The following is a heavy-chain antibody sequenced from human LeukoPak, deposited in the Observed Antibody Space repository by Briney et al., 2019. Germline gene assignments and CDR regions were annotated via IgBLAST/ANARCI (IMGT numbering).Heavy chain of an antibody. CDR2: ISGSGGST. CDR3: ARSPYDWNYGDY. Sequence: PGGSLRLSYAASGFTFSSYAMSWVRQAPGKGLEWVSAISGSGGSTYYADSVKGRFTVSRDNSKNTLYLQMNSLRAEDTAVYYCARSPYDWNYGDYWGQGTLVTVSS. J-gene: IGHJ4*02. D-gene: IGHD1-20*01. CDR1: GFTFSSYA. V-gene: IGHV3-23*01.